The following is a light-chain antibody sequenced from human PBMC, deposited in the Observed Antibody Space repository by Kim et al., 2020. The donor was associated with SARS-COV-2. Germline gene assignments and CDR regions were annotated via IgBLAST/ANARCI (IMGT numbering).Light chain of an antibody. CDR2: GAS. J-gene: IGKJ5*01. CDR3: QQRSTT. CDR1: QSVSSY. Sequence: ILSLSVGERATLACRASQSVSSYLAWYQQKPGQPPRLLIYGASNRATGIPARFSGSGSGTDFTLTISSLEPEDSAVYYCQQRSTTFGQGTRLEIK. V-gene: IGKV3-11*01.